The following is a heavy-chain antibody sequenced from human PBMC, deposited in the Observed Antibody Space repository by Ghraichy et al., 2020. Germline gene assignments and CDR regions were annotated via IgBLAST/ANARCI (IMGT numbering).Heavy chain of an antibody. CDR3: ARSPDYMGRGNFDY. CDR2: IYYSGST. CDR1: GGSISSYY. J-gene: IGHJ4*02. D-gene: IGHD4-11*01. V-gene: IGHV4-59*01. Sequence: SETLSLTCTVSGGSISSYYWSWIRQPPGKGLEWIGYIYYSGSTNYNPSLKSRVTISVDTSKNQFSLKLSSLTAADTAVYYCARSPDYMGRGNFDYWGQGTLVTVSS.